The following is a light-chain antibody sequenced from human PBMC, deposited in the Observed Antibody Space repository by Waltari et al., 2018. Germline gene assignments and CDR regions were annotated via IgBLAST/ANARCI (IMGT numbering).Light chain of an antibody. V-gene: IGKV3-20*01. CDR2: AAS. J-gene: IGKJ3*01. CDR1: QTISSAY. CDR3: QQYGSSPLVT. Sequence: EIVLTQSPGPLSLSPGERATLSCRASQTISSAYLAWYQQNPGQAPRLLIYAASNRATGIPDRFSCSESGTDFTLTISRLEPEDFAVYYCQQYGSSPLVTFGPGTKVDIK.